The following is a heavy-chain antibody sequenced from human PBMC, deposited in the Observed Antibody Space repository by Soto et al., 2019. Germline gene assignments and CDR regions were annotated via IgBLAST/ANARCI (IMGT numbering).Heavy chain of an antibody. V-gene: IGHV4-31*03. CDR2: IYYSGST. CDR3: ARAPALMMIDY. J-gene: IGHJ4*02. Sequence: SETLSLTCTVSGGSISSGGYYWSWIRQHPGKGLEWIGYIYYSGSTYHNPSLKSRVTISVDTSKNQFSLKLSSVTAADTAVYYCARAPALMMIDYWGQGTLVTVSA. D-gene: IGHD3-16*01. CDR1: GGSISSGGYY.